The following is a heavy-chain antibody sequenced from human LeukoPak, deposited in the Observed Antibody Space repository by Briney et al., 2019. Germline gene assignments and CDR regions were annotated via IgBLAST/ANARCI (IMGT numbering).Heavy chain of an antibody. V-gene: IGHV4-30-4*01. Sequence: SETLSLTCTVSGGSISSGDYYWSWIRQPPGKGLEWIGYIYYSGSTYYNPSLKSRVTISVDRSKNQFSLKLSSVTAADTAVYYCARGVRGVPYFDYWGQGTLVTVSS. CDR3: ARGVRGVPYFDY. D-gene: IGHD3-10*01. J-gene: IGHJ4*02. CDR2: IYYSGST. CDR1: GGSISSGDYY.